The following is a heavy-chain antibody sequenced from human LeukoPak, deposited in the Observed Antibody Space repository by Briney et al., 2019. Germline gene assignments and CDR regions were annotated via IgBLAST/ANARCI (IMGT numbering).Heavy chain of an antibody. CDR3: AIAVAGTRFDY. CDR1: GFTFDDYA. V-gene: IGHV3-9*01. D-gene: IGHD6-19*01. Sequence: GGSLRLSCAASGFTFDDYAMHWVRQAPGKGLEWVSGISWNSGSIGYADSVKGRFTISRDNAKNSQYLQMNSLRAEDTALYYCAIAVAGTRFDYWGQGTLVTVSS. CDR2: ISWNSGSI. J-gene: IGHJ4*02.